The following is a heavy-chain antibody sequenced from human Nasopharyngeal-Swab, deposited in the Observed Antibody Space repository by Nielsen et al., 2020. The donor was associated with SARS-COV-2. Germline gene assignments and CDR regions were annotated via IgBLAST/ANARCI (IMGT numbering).Heavy chain of an antibody. V-gene: IGHV3-21*01. D-gene: IGHD3-9*01. J-gene: IGHJ6*02. CDR1: GFTFSSYN. CDR2: ISIISSYI. Sequence: GGSLRLSCAASGFTFSSYNMNWVRQAPGKGLEWVSSISIISSYISYAASVKGRFTISRDNAKTPLYLQMNSLRAEDTAVYYCARGFVLTGTSCYYYGMDVWGQGTTVTVSS. CDR3: ARGFVLTGTSCYYYGMDV.